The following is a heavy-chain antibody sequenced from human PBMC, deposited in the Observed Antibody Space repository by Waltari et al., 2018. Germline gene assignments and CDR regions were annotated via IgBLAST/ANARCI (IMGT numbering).Heavy chain of an antibody. V-gene: IGHV1-8*01. CDR3: ARGAATGKGANWFDP. D-gene: IGHD6-13*01. CDR2: MNPNSGNT. Sequence: QVQLVQSGAEVKKPGASVKVSCKASGYTFTSYDINWVRQATGQGPEWMGWMNPNSGNTGYAKKFQDRVTMTTNTSISTAYMELSSLTSEDTAVYYCARGAATGKGANWFDPWGQGTLVTVSS. CDR1: GYTFTSYD. J-gene: IGHJ5*02.